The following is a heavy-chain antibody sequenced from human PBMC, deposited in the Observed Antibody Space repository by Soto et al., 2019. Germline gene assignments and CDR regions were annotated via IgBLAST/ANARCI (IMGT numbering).Heavy chain of an antibody. CDR1: GGSISSYY. CDR2: IYYSGST. CDR3: ARGLGGGFVGEYFQH. J-gene: IGHJ1*01. D-gene: IGHD2-15*01. V-gene: IGHV4-59*01. Sequence: QVQLQESGPGLVKPSETLSLTCTVSGGSISSYYWSWIRQPPGKGLEWIGYIYYSGSTNYNPSLKSRVTISVDTSKNQFSLKLSSVTAADTAVYYCARGLGGGFVGEYFQHWGQGTLVTVSS.